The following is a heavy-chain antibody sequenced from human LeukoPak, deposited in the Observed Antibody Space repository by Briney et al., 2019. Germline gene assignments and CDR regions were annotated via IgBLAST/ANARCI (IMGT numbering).Heavy chain of an antibody. V-gene: IGHV3-33*01. CDR2: IWYDGSNK. Sequence: GGSLRLSCAASGFTFSSYGMHWVRQALGKGLEWVAVIWYDGSNKYYADSVKGRFTISRDNSKNTLYLQMNSLRAEDTAVYYCARGYYYDSSGYYPFDYWGQGTLVTVSS. J-gene: IGHJ4*02. CDR1: GFTFSSYG. D-gene: IGHD3-22*01. CDR3: ARGYYYDSSGYYPFDY.